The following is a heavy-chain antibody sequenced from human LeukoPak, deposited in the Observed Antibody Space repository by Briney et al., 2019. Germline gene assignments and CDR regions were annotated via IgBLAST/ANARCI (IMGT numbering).Heavy chain of an antibody. CDR2: ISSSSSYI. V-gene: IGHV3-21*01. CDR1: GFIFSSYS. J-gene: IGHJ6*03. Sequence: GGSLRLSCAASGFIFSSYSMNWVRQAPGKGLEWVSSISSSSSYIYYADSVKGRFTISRDNAKNSLYLQMNSLRAEDTAVYYCAKDTVKVSTISRVPHYTDVWGKGTTVTISS. D-gene: IGHD5/OR15-5a*01. CDR3: AKDTVKVSTISRVPHYTDV.